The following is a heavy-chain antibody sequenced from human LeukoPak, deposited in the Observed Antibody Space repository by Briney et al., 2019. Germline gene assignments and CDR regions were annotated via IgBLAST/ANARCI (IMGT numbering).Heavy chain of an antibody. CDR2: INHSGST. Sequence: SETLSLTRAVYGGSFSGYYWSWIRQPPGKGLEWIGEINHSGSTNYNPSLKSRVTISVDTSKNQFSLKLSSVTAADTAVYYCARGRYFENWFDPWGQGTLVTVSS. J-gene: IGHJ5*02. CDR3: ARGRYFENWFDP. CDR1: GGSFSGYY. V-gene: IGHV4-34*01. D-gene: IGHD3-9*01.